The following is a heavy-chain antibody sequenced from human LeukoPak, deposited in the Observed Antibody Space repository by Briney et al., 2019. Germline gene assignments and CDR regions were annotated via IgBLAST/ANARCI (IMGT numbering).Heavy chain of an antibody. CDR1: GGSISSGGYY. CDR2: IYNSGST. D-gene: IGHD3-10*01. CDR3: ANNYVSGGYYNAYYFDC. J-gene: IGHJ4*02. V-gene: IGHV4-31*03. Sequence: SETLSLTCNVSGGSISSGGYYWSWIRQHPGKGLEWIGYIYNSGSTYYNPSLKSRVTISVDTSKNQFSLKLTPVTAADTAVYYCANNYVSGGYYNAYYFDCWGQGILVTVSS.